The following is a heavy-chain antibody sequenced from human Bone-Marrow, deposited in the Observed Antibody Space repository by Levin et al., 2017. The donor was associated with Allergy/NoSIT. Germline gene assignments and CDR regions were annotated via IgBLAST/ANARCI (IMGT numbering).Heavy chain of an antibody. CDR1: GYTFTSYG. Sequence: PGESLKISCKASGYTFTSYGISWVRQAPGQGLEWMGWISAYNGNTNYAQKLQGRVTMTTDTSTSTAYMELRSLRSDDTAVYYCARDRYSGSRTDAFDIWGQGTMVTVSS. D-gene: IGHD1-26*01. CDR3: ARDRYSGSRTDAFDI. J-gene: IGHJ3*02. V-gene: IGHV1-18*01. CDR2: ISAYNGNT.